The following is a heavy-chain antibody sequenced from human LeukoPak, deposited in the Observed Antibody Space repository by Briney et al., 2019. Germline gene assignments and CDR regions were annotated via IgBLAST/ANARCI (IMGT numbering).Heavy chain of an antibody. CDR1: GFPLSGDS. D-gene: IGHD2-2*01. Sequence: GGSLRLSCAASGFPLSGDSMNWVRQAPGKGLEWVSSISSTTNYIYYADSVKGRFTISGDNARNSLYLQMNSLRAEDTAVYYCARVGYCSSSTCRNYFDYWGQGTLVTVSS. V-gene: IGHV3-21*01. J-gene: IGHJ4*02. CDR3: ARVGYCSSSTCRNYFDY. CDR2: ISSTTNYI.